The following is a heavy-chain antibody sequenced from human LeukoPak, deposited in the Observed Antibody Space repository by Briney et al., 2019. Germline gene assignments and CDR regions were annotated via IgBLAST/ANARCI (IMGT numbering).Heavy chain of an antibody. CDR3: ARDIVVVPAAIRGAFDI. D-gene: IGHD2-2*02. CDR2: INPNSGGT. V-gene: IGHV1-2*02. CDR1: GYTFTGYY. Sequence: ASVKVSCKASGYTFTGYYMHWVRQAPGQGLEWMGWINPNSGGTNYAQKFQGRVTMTRDTSISTAYMELSRLRSDDTAVYYCARDIVVVPAAIRGAFDIWGQGTMVTVSS. J-gene: IGHJ3*02.